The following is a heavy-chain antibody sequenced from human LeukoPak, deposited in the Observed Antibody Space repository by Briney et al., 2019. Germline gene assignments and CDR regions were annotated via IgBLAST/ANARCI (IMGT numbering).Heavy chain of an antibody. CDR2: INPNSGGT. D-gene: IGHD2-21*02. CDR1: GYTFTGYY. J-gene: IGHJ4*02. Sequence: ASVKVSCKASGYTFTGYYMHWVRQAPGQGLEWMGWINPNSGGTNYGQKFQGRVTMTRDTSISTAYMELSRLRSDDTAVSYCARDRGDLVVTAPLAWFDYWGQGTLVTVSS. CDR3: ARDRGDLVVTAPLAWFDY. V-gene: IGHV1-2*02.